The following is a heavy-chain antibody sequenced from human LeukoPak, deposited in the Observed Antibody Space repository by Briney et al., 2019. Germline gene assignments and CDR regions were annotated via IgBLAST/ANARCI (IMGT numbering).Heavy chain of an antibody. J-gene: IGHJ6*03. D-gene: IGHD6-6*01. Sequence: SETLSLTCTVSGGSISSYYWSWIRQPPGKGLEWIGYIYYSGSTNYNPSLKSRVTISVDTSKNQFSLKLSSVTAADTAVYYCARCQMAARFGFMDVWGKGTTVTVSS. CDR1: GGSISSYY. CDR2: IYYSGST. V-gene: IGHV4-59*01. CDR3: ARCQMAARFGFMDV.